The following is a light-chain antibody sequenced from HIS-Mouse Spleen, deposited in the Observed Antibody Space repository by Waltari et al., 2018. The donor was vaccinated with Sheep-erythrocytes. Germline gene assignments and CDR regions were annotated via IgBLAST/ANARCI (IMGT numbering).Light chain of an antibody. CDR2: LGS. CDR3: MQALQTLT. CDR1: QSLLHSNGYNY. J-gene: IGKJ4*01. V-gene: IGKV2-28*01. Sequence: TQPPSASGSPGQSVTISCRSSQSLLHSNGYNYLDWYLQKPGQSPQLLIYLGSNRASGVPDRFSGSGSGTDFTLKISRVEAEDVGVYYCMQALQTLTFGGGTKVEIK.